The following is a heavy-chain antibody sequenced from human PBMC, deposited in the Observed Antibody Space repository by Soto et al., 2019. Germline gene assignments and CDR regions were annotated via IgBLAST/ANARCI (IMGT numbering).Heavy chain of an antibody. CDR1: GDSVSSNSAA. CDR2: TYYRSKWYN. CDR3: ARGVGRYYYDSSGYLFDY. D-gene: IGHD3-22*01. Sequence: SQTLSLTCAISGDSVSSNSAAWNWIRQSPSRGLEWLGRTYYRSKWYNDYAVSVKSRITINPDTSKNQFSLQLNSVTPEDTAVYYCARGVGRYYYDSSGYLFDYWGQGTLVTVSS. J-gene: IGHJ4*02. V-gene: IGHV6-1*01.